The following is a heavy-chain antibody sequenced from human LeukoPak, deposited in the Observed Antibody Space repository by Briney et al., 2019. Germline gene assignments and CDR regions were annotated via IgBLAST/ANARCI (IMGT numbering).Heavy chain of an antibody. J-gene: IGHJ4*02. CDR3: ARQSISGSSLSYFDY. CDR2: IYDSGST. D-gene: IGHD3-22*01. CDR1: GGSISSYY. V-gene: IGHV4-59*01. Sequence: SETLSLTCTVSGGSISSYYWSWIRQPPGKGLEWIGNIYDSGSTNYNPSLKSRVTISVDTSKNQCSLKLSSVTAADMAVYYCARQSISGSSLSYFDYWGQGTLVNDSS.